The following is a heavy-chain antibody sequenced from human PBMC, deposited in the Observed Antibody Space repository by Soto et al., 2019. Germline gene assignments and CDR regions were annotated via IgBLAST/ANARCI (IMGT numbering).Heavy chain of an antibody. CDR1: GGSISSYS. J-gene: IGHJ6*02. D-gene: IGHD3-10*01. Sequence: PSETLSLTCTVSGGSISSYSWSWIRQPPGKGLEWIGYIYYSGSTTYHSSLKSRVPIAVDTSKNHFALNLRSVTASDMAVYYCARADVLWCGELSYYYGMDVWGQGTTVT. CDR3: ARADVLWCGELSYYYGMDV. CDR2: IYYSGST. V-gene: IGHV4-59*01.